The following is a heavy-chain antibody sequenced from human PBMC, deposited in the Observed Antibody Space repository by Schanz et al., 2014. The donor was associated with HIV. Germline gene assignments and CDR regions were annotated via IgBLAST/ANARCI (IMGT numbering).Heavy chain of an antibody. CDR2: INPNSGGT. CDR1: EYTFTGYY. J-gene: IGHJ6*02. Sequence: QVQLVQSGAEVKKPGASVRVSCKASEYTFTGYYVHWVRQAPGQGLEWMGWINPNSGGTKFAQKFQGRLPVTRDTSISTAYMELRGLRPDDPAVYYCARAPPREQWLIGYYGMDVWGQGTTVTVSS. D-gene: IGHD6-19*01. CDR3: ARAPPREQWLIGYYGMDV. V-gene: IGHV1-2*02.